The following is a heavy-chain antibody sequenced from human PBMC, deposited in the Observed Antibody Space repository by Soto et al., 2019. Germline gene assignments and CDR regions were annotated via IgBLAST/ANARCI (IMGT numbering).Heavy chain of an antibody. J-gene: IGHJ4*02. CDR1: GGSFSGYY. V-gene: IGHV4-34*01. CDR3: ARGQEAARDLVAFDY. Sequence: SETLSLTCAVYGGSFSGYYWSWIRQPPGKGLEWIGEINHSGSTNYNRSLKSRVTISVDTSKNQFSLKLSSVTAADTAVYYCARGQEAARDLVAFDYWGQGTLVTVSS. CDR2: INHSGST. D-gene: IGHD6-6*01.